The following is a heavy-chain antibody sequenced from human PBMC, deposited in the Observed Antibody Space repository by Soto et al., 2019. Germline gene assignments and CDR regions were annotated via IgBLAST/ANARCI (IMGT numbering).Heavy chain of an antibody. J-gene: IGHJ4*02. CDR1: GYTFTSYY. Sequence: ASVKVSCKASGYTFTSYYMHWVRQAPGQGLEWMGIINPSCGRTSYAQKFQGRVTMTRXTXXSXXXMXLXXLRXEGTAVYCCARGSVGAMHYPFDYWSQGSLVTVSS. CDR2: INPSCGRT. V-gene: IGHV1-46*01. D-gene: IGHD1-26*01. CDR3: ARGSVGAMHYPFDY.